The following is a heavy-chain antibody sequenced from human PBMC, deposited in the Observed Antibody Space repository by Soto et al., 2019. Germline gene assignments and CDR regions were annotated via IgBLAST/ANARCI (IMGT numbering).Heavy chain of an antibody. J-gene: IGHJ3*02. CDR3: ASSGSSWSRAFDI. Sequence: GGSLRLSCAASGFTFSSYGMHWVRQAPGKGLEWVAVIWYDGSNKYYADSVKGRFTISRDNAKNSLYLQMNSLRAEDTAVYYCASSGSSWSRAFDIWGQGTMVTVSS. V-gene: IGHV3-33*01. D-gene: IGHD6-13*01. CDR2: IWYDGSNK. CDR1: GFTFSSYG.